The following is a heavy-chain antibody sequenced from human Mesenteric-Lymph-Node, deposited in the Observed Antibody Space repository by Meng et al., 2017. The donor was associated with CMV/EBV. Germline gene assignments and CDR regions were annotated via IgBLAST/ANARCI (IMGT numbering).Heavy chain of an antibody. J-gene: IGHJ4*02. Sequence: GESLKISCAASGFTVSSNYMSWVRQAPGKGLEWVSVIYSGGSTYYADSVKGRFTISRDNSKNTLYLQMNSLRAEDTAVYYCAKDRAVVGPVVGYFDSWGQGSLVTVSS. D-gene: IGHD6-13*01. CDR1: GFTVSSNY. CDR2: IYSGGST. CDR3: AKDRAVVGPVVGYFDS. V-gene: IGHV3-53*01.